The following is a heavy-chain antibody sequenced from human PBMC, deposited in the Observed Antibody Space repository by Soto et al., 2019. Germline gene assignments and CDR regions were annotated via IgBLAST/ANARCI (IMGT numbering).Heavy chain of an antibody. CDR1: DGSISGYY. D-gene: IGHD2-2*01. V-gene: IGHV4-34*01. CDR2: INHSGST. Sequence: SLLMSLTCAVDDGSISGYYLSGNRQPPGKRLQWIGEINHSGSTNYNPSLKSRVTISVDTSKNRFSLKLSSVTAADTAVYYSARGPNRGWHIVVVPAALSYYGMDVWGQGTTVTDSS. J-gene: IGHJ6*02. CDR3: ARGPNRGWHIVVVPAALSYYGMDV.